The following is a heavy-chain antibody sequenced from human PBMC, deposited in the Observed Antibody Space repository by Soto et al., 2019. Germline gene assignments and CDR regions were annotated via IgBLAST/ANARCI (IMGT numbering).Heavy chain of an antibody. CDR1: GFTFNTYG. CDR3: AKDIVRYTYGACDY. J-gene: IGHJ4*02. CDR2: ISDDGSNK. D-gene: IGHD5-18*01. V-gene: IGHV3-30*18. Sequence: QVQLVESGGAVVQPGKSLRLSCAASGFTFNTYGMYWVRQAPGKGLEWVAAISDDGSNKYHADSVKGRFTISRDNSKNTSYLQMNSLRVEDTAVYYCAKDIVRYTYGACDYWGQGALVTVSS.